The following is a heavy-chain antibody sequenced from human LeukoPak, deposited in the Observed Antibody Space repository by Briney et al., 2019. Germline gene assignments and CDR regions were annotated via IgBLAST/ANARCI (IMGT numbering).Heavy chain of an antibody. J-gene: IGHJ4*02. CDR2: ISSNGGST. D-gene: IGHD2-15*01. CDR1: GFTFSSYW. CDR3: ARDPSALLTPYFDY. Sequence: GSLRLSCAASGFTFSSYWMSWVRQAPGKGLEYVSAISSNGGSTYYANSVKGRFTISRDNSKNTLYLQMGSLRAEDMAVYYCARDPSALLTPYFDYWGQGTLVTVSS. V-gene: IGHV3-64*01.